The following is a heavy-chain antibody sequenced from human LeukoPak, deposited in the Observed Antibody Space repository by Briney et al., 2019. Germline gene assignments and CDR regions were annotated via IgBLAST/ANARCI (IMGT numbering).Heavy chain of an antibody. D-gene: IGHD6-19*01. CDR3: ARGRIIAVPGTDWFDP. V-gene: IGHV1-2*02. Sequence: ASVKVSCKASGNTFTGNFMHWLRQAPGQGLEWMGWINPNTGETNYAQNSQDRVTMTRDTSITTVYMELSRLTSGDTAVYYCARGRIIAVPGTDWFDPWGQGTLVTVSS. CDR2: INPNTGET. J-gene: IGHJ5*02. CDR1: GNTFTGNF.